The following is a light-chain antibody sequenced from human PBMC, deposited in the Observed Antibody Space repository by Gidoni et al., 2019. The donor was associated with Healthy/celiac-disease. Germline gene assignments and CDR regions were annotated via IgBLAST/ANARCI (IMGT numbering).Light chain of an antibody. CDR3: QQYDNLPWT. Sequence: DIQMTQSPSSLSASVGDRVTITCQASQDISNYLNWYQQKPGKAPKLLIYDASNLETGAPSRFSGSGSGKDFTFTISSLQPEDIATYYCQQYDNLPWTFGQGTKVEIK. J-gene: IGKJ1*01. CDR1: QDISNY. V-gene: IGKV1-33*01. CDR2: DAS.